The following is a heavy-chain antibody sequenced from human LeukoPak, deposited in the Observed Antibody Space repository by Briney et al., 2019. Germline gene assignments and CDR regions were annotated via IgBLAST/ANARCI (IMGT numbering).Heavy chain of an antibody. CDR3: ARGALGYCSSTSCFHPAWFDP. D-gene: IGHD2-2*01. Sequence: RASVKVSCKASGYTFTSYDINWVRQPTGQGLEWMGWMNPNSGNTGYAQKFQGRVTVTRNTSISTAYMELSSLTSEDTAVYYCARGALGYCSSTSCFHPAWFDPWGQGTLVTVSS. CDR1: GYTFTSYD. V-gene: IGHV1-8*01. CDR2: MNPNSGNT. J-gene: IGHJ5*02.